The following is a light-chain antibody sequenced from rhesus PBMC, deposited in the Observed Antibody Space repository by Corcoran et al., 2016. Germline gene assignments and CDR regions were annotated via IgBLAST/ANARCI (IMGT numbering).Light chain of an antibody. CDR2: VAA. CDR1: QGFSSY. Sequence: DIQMTQSPSSLSASVGDTVTITCRASQGFSSYLNWFQQKPGKAPKLLIDVAASLESGVPSRVSGSGSWTDFTLTVRSLQPEDFAVYYCLQHHSFPYSFGQGTKVEIK. CDR3: LQHHSFPYS. V-gene: IGKV1-28*03. J-gene: IGKJ2*01.